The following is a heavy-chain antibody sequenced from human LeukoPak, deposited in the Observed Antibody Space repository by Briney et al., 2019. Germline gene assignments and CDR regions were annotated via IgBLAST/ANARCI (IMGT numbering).Heavy chain of an antibody. Sequence: SGGSLRLSCAASGFTFSSYGMHWVRQAPGKGLEWVAVIWYDGSNKYYADSVKGRFTISRDNSKNTLYLQMNSLRAEDTAVYYCARGPYDILTGYYPYYFDYWGQGTLVTVSS. D-gene: IGHD3-9*01. CDR2: IWYDGSNK. CDR1: GFTFSSYG. J-gene: IGHJ4*02. V-gene: IGHV3-33*01. CDR3: ARGPYDILTGYYPYYFDY.